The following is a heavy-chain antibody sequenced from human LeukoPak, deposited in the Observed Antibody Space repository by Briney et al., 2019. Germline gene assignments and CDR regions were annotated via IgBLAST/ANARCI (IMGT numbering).Heavy chain of an antibody. CDR3: ARAPWSGYQEVYFDY. J-gene: IGHJ4*02. Sequence: GGPLRLSCAASGFTFSSYWMHWVRHAPGKGLVWVSRINSDGSSTSYADSVKGRFTISRDNAKNTLYLQMNSLRAEDTAVYYCARAPWSGYQEVYFDYWGQGTLVTVSS. CDR2: INSDGSST. V-gene: IGHV3-74*01. CDR1: GFTFSSYW. D-gene: IGHD3-3*01.